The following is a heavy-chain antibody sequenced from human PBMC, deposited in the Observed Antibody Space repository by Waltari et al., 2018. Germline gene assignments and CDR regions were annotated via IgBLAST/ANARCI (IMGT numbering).Heavy chain of an antibody. CDR3: ARERRHYGMDV. V-gene: IGHV4-34*01. CDR1: GGSFSGYY. J-gene: IGHJ6*02. Sequence: QVQLQQWGAGLLKPSETLSLTCAVYGGSFSGYYWSWFRQPPEKGLEWIGEINHRGNTKKNPSLKSRVTISVDTSKNQFSLKLSSVTAADTAVYYCARERRHYGMDVWGQGTTVTVSS. CDR2: INHRGNT.